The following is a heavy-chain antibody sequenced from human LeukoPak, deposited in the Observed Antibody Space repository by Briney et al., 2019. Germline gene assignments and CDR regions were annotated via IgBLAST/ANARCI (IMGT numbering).Heavy chain of an antibody. CDR3: ARVWTYYYYYYMDV. V-gene: IGHV4-39*07. CDR2: IYYSGST. D-gene: IGHD3/OR15-3a*01. Sequence: SETLSLTCTVSAGSISSSSYSWGWIRQPPGKGLEWIGSIYYSGSTYYNPSLKSRVTISVDTSKNQFSLKLSSVTAADTAVYYCARVWTYYYYYYMDVWGKGTTVTVSS. CDR1: AGSISSSSYS. J-gene: IGHJ6*03.